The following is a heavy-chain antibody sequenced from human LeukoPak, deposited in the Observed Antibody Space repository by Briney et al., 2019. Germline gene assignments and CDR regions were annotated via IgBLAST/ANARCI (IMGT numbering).Heavy chain of an antibody. CDR3: ARDGGSGWSSAFLDH. Sequence: GGSLRLSCAASGFTFSSYAMSWVRQAPGKGLEWVSVIYSDGKTDYADSVKGRFTISTDDSKNSLYLQMRGLRADDTAVYYCARDGGSGWSSAFLDHWGQGTLVTVSS. V-gene: IGHV3-53*01. CDR2: IYSDGKT. J-gene: IGHJ4*02. D-gene: IGHD6-19*01. CDR1: GFTFSSYA.